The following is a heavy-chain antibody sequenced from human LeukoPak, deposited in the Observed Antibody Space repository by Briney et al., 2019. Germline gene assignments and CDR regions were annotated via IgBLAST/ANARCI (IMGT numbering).Heavy chain of an antibody. Sequence: SVKVSCKASGGTFSSYAISWVRQAPGQGLEWMGRIIPIFGTANYAQKFQGRVTITTDESTSTAYMELSSLRSEDTAVYYCAREGAVAGTRGGTYYYYYMDVWGKGTTVTVSS. CDR1: GGTFSSYA. CDR3: AREGAVAGTRGGTYYYYYMDV. CDR2: IIPIFGTA. V-gene: IGHV1-69*05. J-gene: IGHJ6*03. D-gene: IGHD6-19*01.